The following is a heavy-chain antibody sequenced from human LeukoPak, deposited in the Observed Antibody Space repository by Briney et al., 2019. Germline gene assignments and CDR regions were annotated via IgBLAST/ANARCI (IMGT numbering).Heavy chain of an antibody. CDR1: GGSFSGYY. CDR2: INHSGST. CDR3: ARGQGGYDPRDY. J-gene: IGHJ4*02. Sequence: KPSETLSLTCAVYGGSFSGYYWSWIRQPPGKGLEWIGEINHSGSTNYNPSLKSRVTISVDTSKNQFSLTLSSVTAADTAVYYCARGQGGYDPRDYWGQGTLVTVSS. V-gene: IGHV4-34*01. D-gene: IGHD5-12*01.